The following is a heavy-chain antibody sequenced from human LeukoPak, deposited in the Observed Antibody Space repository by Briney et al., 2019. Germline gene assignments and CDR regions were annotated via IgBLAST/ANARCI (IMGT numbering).Heavy chain of an antibody. D-gene: IGHD5-24*01. J-gene: IGHJ4*02. Sequence: SETLSLTCAVYGGSFSGYYWSWIRRPPGKGLEWIGEINHSGSTNYNPSLKSRVTISVDTSKNQFSLKLSSVTAADTAVYYCARDDYRDGYNSAWGQGTLVTVSS. CDR1: GGSFSGYY. CDR2: INHSGST. CDR3: ARDDYRDGYNSA. V-gene: IGHV4-34*01.